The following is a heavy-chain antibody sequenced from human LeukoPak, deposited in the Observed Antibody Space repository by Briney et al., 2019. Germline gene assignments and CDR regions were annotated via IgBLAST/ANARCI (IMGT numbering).Heavy chain of an antibody. CDR2: IVYTGDGT. Sequence: HPGGSLRLSCAASGFTFSSYGMSWVRQAPGKGLEWVSTIVYTGDGTFYADSVRGRFTISRDSSKNTQYLQMNSLRADDTAVYYCAKERGHQLPNYHMDVWGKGTTVTVSS. V-gene: IGHV3-23*01. J-gene: IGHJ6*03. CDR3: AKERGHQLPNYHMDV. D-gene: IGHD4/OR15-4a*01. CDR1: GFTFSSYG.